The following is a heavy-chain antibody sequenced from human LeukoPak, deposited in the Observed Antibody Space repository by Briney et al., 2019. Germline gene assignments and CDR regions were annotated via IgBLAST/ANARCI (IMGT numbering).Heavy chain of an antibody. CDR3: ASGDTAMVFSYAFDI. D-gene: IGHD5-18*01. Sequence: GASVKVSCKASGGTFSSYAISWVRQAPGQGLEWMGGIIPIFGTANYAQKFQGRVTITTDESTSTAYMELSSLRSEDTAVYYCASGDTAMVFSYAFDIWGQGTMVTVSS. CDR1: GGTFSSYA. CDR2: IIPIFGTA. V-gene: IGHV1-69*05. J-gene: IGHJ3*02.